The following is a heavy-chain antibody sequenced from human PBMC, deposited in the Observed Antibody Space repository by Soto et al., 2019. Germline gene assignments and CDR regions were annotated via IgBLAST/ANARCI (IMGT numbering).Heavy chain of an antibody. CDR3: ARDLITIFGVDWDYYYYGMDV. CDR2: ISSSGSTI. Sequence: AGGSLRLSCAASGFTFSSYEMNWVRQAPGKGLEWVSYISSSGSTIYYADSVKGRFTISRDNAKNSLYLQMNSLGAEDTAVYYCARDLITIFGVDWDYYYYGMDVWGQGTTVTVSS. J-gene: IGHJ6*02. V-gene: IGHV3-48*03. CDR1: GFTFSSYE. D-gene: IGHD3-3*01.